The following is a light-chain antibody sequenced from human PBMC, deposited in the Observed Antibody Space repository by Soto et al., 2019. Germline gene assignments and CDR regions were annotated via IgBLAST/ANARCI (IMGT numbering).Light chain of an antibody. CDR3: QQANSFPIT. V-gene: IGKV1D-12*01. J-gene: IGKJ5*01. Sequence: DIQMTQSPSSVSASVGDRVTITFRASQGITNRLACYQQKPGKAPKLLIYEASSLQSGVPSRISGSGSGTDFTLTISSLQPEDFATYYCQQANSFPITFGQGTRLEIK. CDR2: EAS. CDR1: QGITNR.